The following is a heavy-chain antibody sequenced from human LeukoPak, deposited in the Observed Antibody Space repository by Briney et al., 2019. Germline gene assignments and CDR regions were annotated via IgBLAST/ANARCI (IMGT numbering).Heavy chain of an antibody. Sequence: PGGSLRLSCAASGLIFSGYAMHWVRQAPGKGLEWVAVISYDGTEKHYGDPVKGRFTISRDNSKNTLYLQMNSLRAEDTALYYCGRDGRGVPLDYWGQGTLVTVSS. J-gene: IGHJ4*02. D-gene: IGHD2-8*01. CDR1: GLIFSGYA. CDR3: GRDGRGVPLDY. CDR2: ISYDGTEK. V-gene: IGHV3-30-3*01.